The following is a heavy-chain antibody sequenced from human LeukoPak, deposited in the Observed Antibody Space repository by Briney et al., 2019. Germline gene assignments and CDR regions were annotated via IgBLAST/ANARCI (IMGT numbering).Heavy chain of an antibody. V-gene: IGHV3-23*01. J-gene: IGHJ4*02. CDR1: GFTFSSYA. CDR3: ANEEPLYDYVWGSYLDY. CDR2: ISGSGGST. Sequence: GGSLRLSCAASGFTFSSYAMSWVRQAPGKGLEWVSAISGSGGSTYYADSVKGRFTTSRDNSKNTLYLQMNSLRAEDTAVYYCANEEPLYDYVWGSYLDYWGQGTLVTVSS. D-gene: IGHD3-16*01.